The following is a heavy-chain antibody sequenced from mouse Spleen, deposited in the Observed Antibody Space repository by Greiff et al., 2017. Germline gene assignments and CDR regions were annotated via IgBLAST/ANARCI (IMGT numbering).Heavy chain of an antibody. J-gene: IGHJ3*01. Sequence: EVKLMESGGGLVKPGGSLKLSCAASGFTFSDYGMHWVRQAPEKGLEWVAYISSGSSTIYYADTVKGRFTISRDNAKNTLFLQMTSLRSEDTAMYYCATSTITTGMGFAYWGQGTLVTVSA. D-gene: IGHD2-4*01. CDR1: GFTFSDYG. CDR3: ATSTITTGMGFAY. V-gene: IGHV5-17*01. CDR2: ISSGSSTI.